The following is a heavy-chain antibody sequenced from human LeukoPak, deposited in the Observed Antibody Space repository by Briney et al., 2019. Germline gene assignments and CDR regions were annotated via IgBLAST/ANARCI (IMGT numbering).Heavy chain of an antibody. CDR3: ARRPRAFRGGPHFDY. Sequence: SETLSLTCSLSGDSITRDSPFWGWVRQPPGKGLEWIGRVDYTGITHSNPSLKSRLTISVDTSKSQFSLKLTSVTAADTALYYCARRPRAFRGGPHFDYWGQGTLVTVSS. V-gene: IGHV4-39*07. J-gene: IGHJ4*02. D-gene: IGHD3-10*01. CDR2: VDYTGIT. CDR1: GDSITRDSPF.